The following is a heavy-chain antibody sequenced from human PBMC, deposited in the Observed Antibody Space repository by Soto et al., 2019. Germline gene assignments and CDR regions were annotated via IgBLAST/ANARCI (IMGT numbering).Heavy chain of an antibody. D-gene: IGHD6-19*01. V-gene: IGHV3-33*01. Sequence: GGSLRLSCAASGFTFSSYGMHWVRQAPGKGLEWVAVIWYDGSNKYYADSVKGRFTISRDNSKNTLYLQMNSLRAEDTAVYYCARCRYSSGCGAFGYWGEGTLVTVSS. CDR3: ARCRYSSGCGAFGY. CDR2: IWYDGSNK. J-gene: IGHJ4*02. CDR1: GFTFSSYG.